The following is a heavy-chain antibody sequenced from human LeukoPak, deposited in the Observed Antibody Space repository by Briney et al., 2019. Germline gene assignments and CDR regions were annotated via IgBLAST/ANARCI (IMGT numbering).Heavy chain of an antibody. Sequence: GGSMRLSCAASGLAFSAYKMHWVRQAPRKGLVWVSRISTDGYTTDYADFVQGRFAASRDNTKNTWSLEMNSLRAEDTAVYYCVVGGSPGYWGQGTLVTVSS. V-gene: IGHV3-74*01. CDR3: VVGGSPGY. CDR2: ISTDGYTT. J-gene: IGHJ4*02. D-gene: IGHD2-15*01. CDR1: GLAFSAYK.